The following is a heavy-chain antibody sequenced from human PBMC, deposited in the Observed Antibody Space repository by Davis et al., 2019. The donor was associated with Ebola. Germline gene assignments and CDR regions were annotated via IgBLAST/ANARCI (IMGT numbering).Heavy chain of an antibody. CDR2: IGTYNGNT. J-gene: IGHJ3*02. Sequence: ASVKVSCKASGYRFTSHGISWVRQAPGQRPEWMGWIGTYNGNTKYAQRFRGRLTMTIDTSTSTVYMELGSLRPDDTAVYYCVRDDYDSQFDIWGLGTMVTVSS. V-gene: IGHV1-18*04. CDR3: VRDDYDSQFDI. D-gene: IGHD5-12*01. CDR1: GYRFTSHG.